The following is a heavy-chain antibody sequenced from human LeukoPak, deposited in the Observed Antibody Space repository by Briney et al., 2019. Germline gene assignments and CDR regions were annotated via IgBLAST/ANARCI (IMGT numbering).Heavy chain of an antibody. CDR1: GFTVSNNY. CDR3: VRKNRDFNAAFDI. V-gene: IGHV3-53*01. D-gene: IGHD2-21*02. J-gene: IGHJ3*02. CDR2: TYSDSST. Sequence: PGGSLRLSCAASGFTVSNNYMSWVRQAPGKGLEWVSITYSDSSTNYADSVKGRFTISRDTSQNTLSLQMKSLRAEDTAVYYCVRKNRDFNAAFDIWGQGTVVTVSS.